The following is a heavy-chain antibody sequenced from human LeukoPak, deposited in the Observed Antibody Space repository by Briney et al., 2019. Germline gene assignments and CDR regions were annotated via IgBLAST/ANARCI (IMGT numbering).Heavy chain of an antibody. J-gene: IGHJ5*02. V-gene: IGHV4-38-2*02. D-gene: IGHD2-15*01. CDR3: ASLRSTGYCSGGSCNSYNWFDP. CDR1: GYSVSSDYY. CDR2: IYHDGST. Sequence: SETLSLTCTVSGYSVSSDYYWGWIRPPPGKGLEWIGNIYHDGSTYYNPSLKSRVTISVDKSKNQFSLKLSSVTAADTAVYYCASLRSTGYCSGGSCNSYNWFDPWGQGTLVTVSS.